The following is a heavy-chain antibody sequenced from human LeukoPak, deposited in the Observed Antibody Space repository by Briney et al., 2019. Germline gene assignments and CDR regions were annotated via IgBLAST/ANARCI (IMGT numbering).Heavy chain of an antibody. J-gene: IGHJ3*01. CDR2: ITISNNYI. V-gene: IGHV3-21*01. D-gene: IGHD3-10*01. CDR1: GFTFSSYS. CDR3: AREGTFGGDDFDV. Sequence: GGSLRLSCAGSGFTFSSYSMNWVRQAPGKGLEWVSSITISNNYIYYADSMKGRFTISRDNAKSSLFLQMNSLRAEDAAVYYCAREGTFGGDDFDVWGQGTMVSVS.